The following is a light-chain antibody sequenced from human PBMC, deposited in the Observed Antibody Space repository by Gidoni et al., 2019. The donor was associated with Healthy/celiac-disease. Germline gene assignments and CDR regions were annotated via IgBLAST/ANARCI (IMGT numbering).Light chain of an antibody. V-gene: IGKV3-20*01. CDR1: QSVSGSY. Sequence: DIVLTESPGTLSLCRGERATLSCRASQSVSGSYLAWCRRKPGQAPRLRISGASRRATGIPARFSGSGSGTAFTLPIGRLEPEHFSVYYCQQYGRSPKTFGQGTKV. CDR3: QQYGRSPKT. J-gene: IGKJ1*01. CDR2: GAS.